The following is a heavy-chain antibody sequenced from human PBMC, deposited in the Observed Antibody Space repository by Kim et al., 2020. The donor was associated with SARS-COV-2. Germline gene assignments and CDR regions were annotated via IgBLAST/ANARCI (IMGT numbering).Heavy chain of an antibody. Sequence: NPTLKGRVTISVDTSKNQFSLKLSSVTAADTAVYYCARDRSSGYYREFDYWGQGTLVTVSS. D-gene: IGHD3-22*01. J-gene: IGHJ4*02. V-gene: IGHV4-59*01. CDR3: ARDRSSGYYREFDY.